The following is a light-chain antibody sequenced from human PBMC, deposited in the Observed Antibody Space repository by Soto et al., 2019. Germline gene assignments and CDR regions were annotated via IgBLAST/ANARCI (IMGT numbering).Light chain of an antibody. V-gene: IGLV1-47*01. J-gene: IGLJ2*01. Sequence: QSVLTQPPSASGTPGQRVTISCSGSSSNIGSNYVYWYQQLPGTAPKLLIYRNNQRPSGVSDRFSGSKSGTSASLAISGLRYEDEADYYCAAWDDSLSGPVFGGGTKLTVL. CDR2: RNN. CDR3: AAWDDSLSGPV. CDR1: SSNIGSNY.